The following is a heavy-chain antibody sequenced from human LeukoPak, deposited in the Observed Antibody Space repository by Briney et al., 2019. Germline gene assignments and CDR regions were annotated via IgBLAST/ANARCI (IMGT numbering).Heavy chain of an antibody. CDR3: VRLRRNSDTSGFYYYYDY. CDR2: ISVRRNYI. CDR1: GYTFSSYI. Sequence: GGSLRLSCAASGYTFSSYIINWVRQAPGKGLEWVSSISVRRNYIYDADSVRGRFSISRDDARDSLYLQMNSLRAEDTAVYYCVRLRRNSDTSGFYYYYDYWGQGTLVTVSS. J-gene: IGHJ4*02. V-gene: IGHV3-21*01. D-gene: IGHD3-22*01.